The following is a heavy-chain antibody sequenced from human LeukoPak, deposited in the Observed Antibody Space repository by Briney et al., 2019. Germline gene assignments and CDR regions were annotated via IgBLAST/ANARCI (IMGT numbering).Heavy chain of an antibody. CDR3: ALEGGYCSSATCYGPDY. CDR2: ISGSGGST. D-gene: IGHD2-2*01. CDR1: RFTFSSYA. Sequence: GGSLRLSCAASRFTFSSYAMSWVRQAPGKGLEWVSAISGSGGSTYYADSVKGRFTISRDNSKNTLYLQMNSLRAEDTAVYHCALEGGYCSSATCYGPDYWGQGNLVTVSS. J-gene: IGHJ4*02. V-gene: IGHV3-23*01.